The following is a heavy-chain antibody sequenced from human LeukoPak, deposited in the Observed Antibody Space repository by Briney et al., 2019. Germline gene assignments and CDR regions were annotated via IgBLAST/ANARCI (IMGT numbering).Heavy chain of an antibody. V-gene: IGHV4-59*12. J-gene: IGHJ4*02. CDR2: IYYSGST. Sequence: SETLSLTCTVSGGSISSYYWSWIRQPPGKGLEWIGYIYYSGSTYYNPSLKSRVTISVDTSKNQFSLKLSSVTAADTAVYYCARGEGSYLFFDYWGQGTLVTVSS. CDR1: GGSISSYY. D-gene: IGHD1-26*01. CDR3: ARGEGSYLFFDY.